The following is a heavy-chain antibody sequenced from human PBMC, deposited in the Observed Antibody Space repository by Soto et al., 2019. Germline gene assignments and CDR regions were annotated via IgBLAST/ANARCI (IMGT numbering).Heavy chain of an antibody. CDR1: GDSVSSNSAA. CDR2: TYYRSKWYN. J-gene: IGHJ4*02. CDR3: ARDRLGDGYNDY. V-gene: IGHV6-1*01. Sequence: PSQTLSLTCAISGDSVSSNSAAWSWIRQSPSRGLEWLGRTYYRSKWYNNYAVSVKSRITISPDTSKNQFSLQLNSVTPGDTAVYYWARDRLGDGYNDYWGQGTLVAVSS. D-gene: IGHD5-12*01.